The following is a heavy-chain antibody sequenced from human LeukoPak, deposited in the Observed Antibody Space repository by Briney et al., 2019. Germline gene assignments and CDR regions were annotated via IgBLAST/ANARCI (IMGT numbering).Heavy chain of an antibody. CDR2: INDVGSHI. J-gene: IGHJ4*01. CDR1: GFTFSNSA. V-gene: IGHV3-21*01. Sequence: GGSLRLSCAASGFTFSNSAMNWVRQAPGKGLEWVSSINDVGSHIYYADSVRGRFTISRDNAKTTVYLQMNNLRPEDTAVYYCARDATYYLRYGYFDCWGHGTLVTVSS. CDR3: ARDATYYLRYGYFDC. D-gene: IGHD5/OR15-5a*01.